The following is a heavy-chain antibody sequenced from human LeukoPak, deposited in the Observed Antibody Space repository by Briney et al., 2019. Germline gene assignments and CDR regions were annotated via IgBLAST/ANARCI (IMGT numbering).Heavy chain of an antibody. J-gene: IGHJ4*02. CDR1: GFTVSSNY. V-gene: IGHV3-66*01. D-gene: IGHD2-21*01. CDR2: IYSGGTT. CDR3: AKAPVTTCRGAYCYPFDY. Sequence: GGSLRLSCAASGFTVSSNYMTWVRQAPGKGLEWVSVIYSGGTTYYADSVKGRFTISRDNSKNTLYLQMNTLRAEDTAVYYCAKAPVTTCRGAYCYPFDYWGQGTLVTVSS.